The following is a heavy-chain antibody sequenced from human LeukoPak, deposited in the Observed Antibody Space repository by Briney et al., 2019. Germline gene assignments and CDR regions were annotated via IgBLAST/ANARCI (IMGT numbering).Heavy chain of an antibody. J-gene: IGHJ4*02. Sequence: SETLSLTCTVSGGSISSYYWSWIRQPPGKGLEWIGYIYYSGSTNYNPSLKSRVTISVDTSKNQFSLKLSSVTAADTAVYYCARGLGYCPDCGQGTRVNVSS. D-gene: IGHD2-15*01. V-gene: IGHV4-59*01. CDR2: IYYSGST. CDR3: ARGLGYCPD. CDR1: GGSISSYY.